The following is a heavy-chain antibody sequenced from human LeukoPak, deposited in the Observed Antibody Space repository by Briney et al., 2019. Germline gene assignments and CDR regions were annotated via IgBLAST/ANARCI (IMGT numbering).Heavy chain of an antibody. CDR3: ARDAHGVRFFDLSSRWFDT. D-gene: IGHD3-9*01. CDR2: IYHTGST. CDR1: GAAVSSSNW. V-gene: IGHV4-4*02. Sequence: SETLSLTCAVSGAAVSSSNWWTWVRQPPGKGLEWIGEIYHTGSTNYNPSLKSRVTISADMSKNQFSLKLNSVTAADTALYYCARDAHGVRFFDLSSRWFDTWGQGTLVTVSS. J-gene: IGHJ5*02.